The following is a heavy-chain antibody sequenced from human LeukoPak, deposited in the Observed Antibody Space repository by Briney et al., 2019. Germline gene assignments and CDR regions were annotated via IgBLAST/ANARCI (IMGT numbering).Heavy chain of an antibody. J-gene: IGHJ4*02. CDR2: IRYDGSNK. D-gene: IGHD4-17*01. CDR1: RFTLSGYG. V-gene: IGHV3-30*02. Sequence: GGSLRLSRAASRFTLSGYGMHWVRQAPGKGLEGVTFIRYDGSNKHYPDSLKGRFPISRDNSKNTLYLQMNSLRAEDTAVYYCAKGGDYGDYVGGFDYWGQGTLVTVSS. CDR3: AKGGDYGDYVGGFDY.